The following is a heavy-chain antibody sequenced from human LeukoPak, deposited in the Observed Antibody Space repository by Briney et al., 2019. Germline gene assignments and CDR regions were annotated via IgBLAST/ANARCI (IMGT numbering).Heavy chain of an antibody. CDR2: ITSTSSTI. D-gene: IGHD3-10*01. V-gene: IGHV3-48*01. CDR1: GFAFNTYS. CDR3: ARVRAGLSAGYYYYMDV. J-gene: IGHJ6*03. Sequence: GGSLRLSCAASGFAFNTYSMNWVRQAPGKGLEWVSYITSTSSTIHHADSVKGRFTISRDNVKNSLSLQMNRLRAEDTAVYYCARVRAGLSAGYYYYMDVWGKGTTVTVSS.